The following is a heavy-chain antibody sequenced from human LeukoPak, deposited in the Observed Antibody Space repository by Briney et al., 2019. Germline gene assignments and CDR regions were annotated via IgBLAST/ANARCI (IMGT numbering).Heavy chain of an antibody. CDR1: GFTFSSYG. CDR2: IWYDGSNK. V-gene: IGHV3-33*01. CDR3: ASPNCSGGSCYFDY. J-gene: IGHJ4*02. Sequence: PGGSLRLSCAASGFTFSSYGMHWVRRAPGKGLEWVAVIWYDGSNKYYADSVKGRFTISRDNSKNTLYLQMNSLRAEDTAVYYCASPNCSGGSCYFDYWGQGTLVTVSS. D-gene: IGHD2-15*01.